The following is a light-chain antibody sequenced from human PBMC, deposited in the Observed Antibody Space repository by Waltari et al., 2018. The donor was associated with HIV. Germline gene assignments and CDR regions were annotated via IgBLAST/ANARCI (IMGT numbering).Light chain of an antibody. Sequence: QSALTPPASVSGSPGQSITIPCTGTSSDVGGFVFVPWYQQFPGKAPKVVIYDVNNRPSGVSDRFSGSKSGNTASLTISGLQAEDEADYYCDSHTNTFTRVFGTGTRVTVL. CDR2: DVN. V-gene: IGLV2-14*01. J-gene: IGLJ1*01. CDR1: SSDVGGFVF. CDR3: DSHTNTFTRV.